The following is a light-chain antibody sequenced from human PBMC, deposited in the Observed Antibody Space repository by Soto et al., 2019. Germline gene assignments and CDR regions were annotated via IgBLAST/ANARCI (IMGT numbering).Light chain of an antibody. Sequence: EIVLTQSPGTLSLSPGERATLSCRASQSLGSSYLAWYQQKPGQTPRLLIYGASSRATGIPDRFSGSGSGTDFTLTISRLEPEDFAEYYCQHSGSPPRTFGQGTKVEIK. J-gene: IGKJ1*01. CDR2: GAS. V-gene: IGKV3-20*01. CDR1: QSLGSSY. CDR3: QHSGSPPRT.